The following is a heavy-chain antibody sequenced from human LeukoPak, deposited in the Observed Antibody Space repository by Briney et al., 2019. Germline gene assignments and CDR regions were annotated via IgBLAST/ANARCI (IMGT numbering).Heavy chain of an antibody. CDR2: ISYDGSNK. V-gene: IGHV3-30*18. J-gene: IGHJ4*02. D-gene: IGHD3-10*01. CDR3: AKDLEFR. Sequence: GGSLRLSCAASGFTFSSYGMHWVRQAPGKGLEWVVVISYDGSNKYYADSVKGRFTISRDNSKNTLYLQMNSLRAEDTAVYYCAKDLEFRWGQGTLVTVSS. CDR1: GFTFSSYG.